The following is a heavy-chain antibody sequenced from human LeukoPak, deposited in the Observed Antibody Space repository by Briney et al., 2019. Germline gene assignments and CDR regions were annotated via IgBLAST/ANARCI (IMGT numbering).Heavy chain of an antibody. CDR1: GFTFSGSA. CDR2: IRSKANSCAT. V-gene: IGHV3-73*01. D-gene: IGHD1-26*01. Sequence: GGSLRLSCAASGFTFSGSAMHWVRQASGKGLEWVGRIRSKANSCATAYAASVKGRFTISRDDSKNTAYLQMNSLKTEDTAVYYCTRSLPIVGAPYYFDYWGQGTLVTVSS. J-gene: IGHJ4*02. CDR3: TRSLPIVGAPYYFDY.